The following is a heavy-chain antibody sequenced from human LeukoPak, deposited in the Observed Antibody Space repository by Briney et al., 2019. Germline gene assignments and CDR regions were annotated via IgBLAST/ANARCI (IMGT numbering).Heavy chain of an antibody. CDR2: ISSNGGST. CDR1: GFTFSNFA. J-gene: IGHJ4*02. D-gene: IGHD2-2*01. Sequence: GGSLRLSCAASGFTFSNFAMHWVRQAPGKGLEYASAISSNGGSTYYANSVKGRFTISRDNSKNTLYLQMGSLRAEDMAVYYCARGGVVPATTGDYWGQGTLVTVSS. V-gene: IGHV3-64*01. CDR3: ARGGVVPATTGDY.